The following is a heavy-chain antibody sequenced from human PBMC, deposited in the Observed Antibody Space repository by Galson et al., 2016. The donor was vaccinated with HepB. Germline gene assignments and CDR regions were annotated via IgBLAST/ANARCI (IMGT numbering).Heavy chain of an antibody. V-gene: IGHV5-51*01. J-gene: IGHJ4*02. CDR2: IYPGDSDT. CDR1: GYSFTKYW. CDR3: ARREAWYDGSGSFYGVDF. D-gene: IGHD3-10*01. Sequence: QSGAEVKKPGESLKISCKGSGYSFTKYWIGWVRQMPGKGLEWMGIIYPGDSDTRYSPSFQGQATISADKSMNTAYLHWSSLKASDTAIYYCARREAWYDGSGSFYGVDFWGQGTLVTVSS.